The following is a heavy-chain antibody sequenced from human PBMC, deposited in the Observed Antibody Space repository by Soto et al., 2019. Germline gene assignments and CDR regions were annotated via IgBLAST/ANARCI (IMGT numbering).Heavy chain of an antibody. CDR2: IKEDGSEK. D-gene: IGHD1-26*01. Sequence: EVQLVESGGGLVQPGGSLRLSCAASGFTFSNYWMSWVRQAPGKGLEWVANIKEDGSEKYHVDSVKGRFTISRDNAKNLLYLQMDSPRPEDTVVYKCVRGGSHSFDYCGQGTLVTVSS. J-gene: IGHJ4*02. CDR3: VRGGSHSFDY. CDR1: GFTFSNYW. V-gene: IGHV3-7*05.